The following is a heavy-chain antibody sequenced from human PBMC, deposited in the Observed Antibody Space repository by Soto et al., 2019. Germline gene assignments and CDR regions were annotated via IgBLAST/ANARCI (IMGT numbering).Heavy chain of an antibody. CDR2: TYYRSRWYN. CDR1: GDSVSSNSAA. V-gene: IGHV6-1*01. Sequence: PSQTLSLTCAISGDSVSSNSAAWNWIRLSPSRGLEWLARTYYRSRWYNDYAVSVRSRITVNPDTSKNQFSLQLTSVTPEDTAVYYCARGAGRRITIFGVAQYYYYGMDVWGQGTTVTVSS. D-gene: IGHD3-3*01. J-gene: IGHJ6*02. CDR3: ARGAGRRITIFGVAQYYYYGMDV.